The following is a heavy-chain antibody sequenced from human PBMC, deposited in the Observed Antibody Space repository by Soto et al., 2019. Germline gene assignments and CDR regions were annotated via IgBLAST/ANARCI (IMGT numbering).Heavy chain of an antibody. CDR3: SRDVVVGAKALNY. Sequence: GGSLSLSCAASGFTFSNYWMTWVRQAPGKGLGWVANIKEDGSEKHYVDSVKGRFTISRDNAKNSLYLQMNSLRVEDTAVYFCSRDVVVGAKALNYWGQGALVTVSS. V-gene: IGHV3-7*01. CDR1: GFTFSNYW. D-gene: IGHD2-15*01. J-gene: IGHJ4*02. CDR2: IKEDGSEK.